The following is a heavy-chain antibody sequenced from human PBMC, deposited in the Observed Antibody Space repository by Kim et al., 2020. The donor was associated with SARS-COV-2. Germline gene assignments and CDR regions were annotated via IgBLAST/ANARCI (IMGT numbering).Heavy chain of an antibody. D-gene: IGHD4-17*01. Sequence: SSNPALERRVTISLDPSKHPFSLKLSSVTAADTAVYYCARGYGDAWYFDLWGRGTLVTVSS. V-gene: IGHV4-31*02. CDR3: ARGYGDAWYFDL. J-gene: IGHJ2*01.